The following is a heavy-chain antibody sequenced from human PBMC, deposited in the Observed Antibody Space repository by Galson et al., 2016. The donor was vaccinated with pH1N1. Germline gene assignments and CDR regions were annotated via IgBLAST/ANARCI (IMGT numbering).Heavy chain of an antibody. V-gene: IGHV4-30-2*01. CDR1: GDFISSGGYS. J-gene: IGHJ5*02. Sequence: ILSLTCTVSGDFISSGGYSWSWIRQPPGKGLEWIGYIYHSGRAYYNPSLKSRVSISVDTSKNQFSLHLTSVTAADTAVYFCAREAQKFYYGSGALDPWGQGTLVTVSS. CDR3: AREAQKFYYGSGALDP. CDR2: IYHSGRA. D-gene: IGHD3-10*01.